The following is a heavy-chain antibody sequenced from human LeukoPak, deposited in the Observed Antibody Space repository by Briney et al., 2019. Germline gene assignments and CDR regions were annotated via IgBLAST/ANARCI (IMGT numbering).Heavy chain of an antibody. V-gene: IGHV4-30-4*02. CDR3: AREVSNWFDP. CDR2: IYYSGST. Sequence: SETLSLTCTVSGGSISSGDYYWSWIRQPPGKGLEWIGYIYYSGSTYYNPFLKSRVTISVDTSKNQFSLKLSSVTAADTAVYYCAREVSNWFDPWGQGTLVTVSS. J-gene: IGHJ5*02. CDR1: GGSISSGDYY.